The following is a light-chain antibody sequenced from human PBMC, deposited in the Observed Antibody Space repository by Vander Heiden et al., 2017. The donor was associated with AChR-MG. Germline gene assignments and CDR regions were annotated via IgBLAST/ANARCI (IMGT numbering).Light chain of an antibody. CDR3: QQYGSSPFT. V-gene: IGKV3-20*01. CDR1: QSVSSSY. Sequence: IVLTQSPGTLSLSPGERATLSCRASQSVSSSYLAWYQQKPGQAPRLLIYGASSRATGIPDRFSGSGSGTDFTLTISRLEPEDFAVYYCQQYGSSPFTFGSGTKVDIQ. CDR2: GAS. J-gene: IGKJ3*01.